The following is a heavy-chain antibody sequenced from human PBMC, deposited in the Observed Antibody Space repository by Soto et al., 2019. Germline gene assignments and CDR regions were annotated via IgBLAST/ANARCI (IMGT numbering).Heavy chain of an antibody. J-gene: IGHJ6*02. CDR3: AREIVGRAPTDGMDV. D-gene: IGHD2-21*01. V-gene: IGHV1-18*04. CDR2: ISAYNGNT. CDR1: GYTFTSYD. Sequence: GASVKVSCKASGYTFTSYDISWVRQAPGQGLEWMGWISAYNGNTNYAQKLQGRVTMTTDTSTSTAYMELRSLRSDDTAVYYCAREIVGRAPTDGMDVWGQGTTVTVSS.